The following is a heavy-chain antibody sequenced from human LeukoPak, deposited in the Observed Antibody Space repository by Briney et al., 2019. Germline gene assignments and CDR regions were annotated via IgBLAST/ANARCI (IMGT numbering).Heavy chain of an antibody. D-gene: IGHD3-3*01. V-gene: IGHV3-23*01. CDR2: ISGSGGST. Sequence: GGSLRLSCAASGFTFADYSMNWVRQAPGKGLEWVSAISGSGGSTYYADSVKGRFTISRDNSKNTLYLQMNSLRAEDTAVYYCAKGPLEWLFLYYFDYWGQGTLVTVSS. J-gene: IGHJ4*02. CDR1: GFTFADYS. CDR3: AKGPLEWLFLYYFDY.